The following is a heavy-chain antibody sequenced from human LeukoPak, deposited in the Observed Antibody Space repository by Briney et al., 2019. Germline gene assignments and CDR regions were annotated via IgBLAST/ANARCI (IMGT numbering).Heavy chain of an antibody. D-gene: IGHD6-19*01. CDR2: IKQDGSEK. V-gene: IGHV3-7*04. J-gene: IGHJ4*02. CDR1: GFTFSSYW. Sequence: GGSLRLSCAASGFTFSSYWMSWVRQAPGKGLEWVANIKQDGSEKYYVDSVKGRFTISRDNAKNSLYLQMNSLRAEDTAVYYCARGGIQVSGIDEFDYWGQGTLVTVSS. CDR3: ARGGIQVSGIDEFDY.